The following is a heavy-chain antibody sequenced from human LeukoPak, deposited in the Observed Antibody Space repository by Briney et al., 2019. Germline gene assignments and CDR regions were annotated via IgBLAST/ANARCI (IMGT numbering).Heavy chain of an antibody. CDR2: ISYDGSNK. J-gene: IGHJ4*02. V-gene: IGHV3-30*04. Sequence: QPGRSLRLSCAASGFTFSSYAMHWVRQAPGKGLEWVAVISYDGSNKYYADSVKGRFTISRDNAKNSLYLQMNSLRAEDTAVYYCARENYDILTGPLDYWGQGTLVTVSS. CDR1: GFTFSSYA. CDR3: ARENYDILTGPLDY. D-gene: IGHD3-9*01.